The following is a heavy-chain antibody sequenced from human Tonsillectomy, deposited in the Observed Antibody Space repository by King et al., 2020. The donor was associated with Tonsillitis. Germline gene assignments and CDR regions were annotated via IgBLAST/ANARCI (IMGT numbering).Heavy chain of an antibody. CDR3: TTAVGVTGGDS. CDR1: GFPFSNAW. Sequence: VQLVESRGGLVEPGGSLTLSCAASGFPFSNAWMTWVRQAPGKGLEWVGRIPSDGDGGTLDYAAPVQGRFIISRDDSINAVYLQMDSLKTEDTGIYYCTTAVGVTGGDSWGQGNLVTVSS. D-gene: IGHD1-26*01. V-gene: IGHV3-15*01. CDR2: IPSDGDGGTL. J-gene: IGHJ4*02.